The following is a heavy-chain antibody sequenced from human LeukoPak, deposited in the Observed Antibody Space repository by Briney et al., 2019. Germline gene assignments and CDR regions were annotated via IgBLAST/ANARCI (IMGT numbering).Heavy chain of an antibody. CDR2: IYHSGST. CDR3: ARDSGTPAAMVPIRWFDP. CDR1: GGSISSSNW. V-gene: IGHV4-4*02. Sequence: SSGTLSLTCAVSGGSISSSNWWSWVRQPPGKGLEWIGEIYHSGSTNYNPSLKSRVTISVDKSKNQFSLKLSSVTAADTAVYYCARDSGTPAAMVPIRWFDPWGQGTLVTVSS. J-gene: IGHJ5*02. D-gene: IGHD2-2*01.